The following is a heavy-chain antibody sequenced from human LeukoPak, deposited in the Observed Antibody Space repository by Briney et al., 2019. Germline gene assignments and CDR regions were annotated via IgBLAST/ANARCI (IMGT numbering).Heavy chain of an antibody. CDR2: IYYSGST. CDR1: GASFSSSTYY. J-gene: IGHJ4*02. CDR3: ARHAGGITATGTRPFDY. D-gene: IGHD6-13*01. Sequence: SETLSLTCTVSGASFSSSTYYWGWIRQSPGKGLEWIGSIYYSGSTYYNPSLKSRVTMSVDTSKYQFSLKLSSVTAADTAVYYCARHAGGITATGTRPFDYWGQGTLVTVSS. V-gene: IGHV4-39*01.